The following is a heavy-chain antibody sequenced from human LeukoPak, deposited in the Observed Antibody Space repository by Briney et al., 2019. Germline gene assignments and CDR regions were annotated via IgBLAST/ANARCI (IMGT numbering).Heavy chain of an antibody. CDR3: ARGASNRFDY. CDR2: IYTDGSST. Sequence: GGSLRLSCAASGFTFSNYWMHWVRQAPGKGLVWVSRIYTDGSSTNYADSVKGRFTISRDNAKNTLYLQMNSLRGEDTTVYYCARGASNRFDYWGQGTLVTVSS. V-gene: IGHV3-74*01. D-gene: IGHD1-14*01. J-gene: IGHJ4*02. CDR1: GFTFSNYW.